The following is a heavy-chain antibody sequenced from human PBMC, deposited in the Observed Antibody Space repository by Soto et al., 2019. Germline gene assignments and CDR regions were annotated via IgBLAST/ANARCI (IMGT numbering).Heavy chain of an antibody. V-gene: IGHV3-48*02. CDR3: ARIKLVEWFFINVDVYDMDV. CDR2: NSSDSRTK. CDR1: GFSLSDYA. J-gene: IGHJ6*02. D-gene: IGHD3-3*01. Sequence: GSLRLSCVASGFSLSDYAVNWVRQAPGKGLEWVSINSSDSRTKNYANSVEDRITVSKDNARNSVSLQMDSQRDEDAAVYNCARIKLVEWFFINVDVYDMDVWGQGTPVTVS.